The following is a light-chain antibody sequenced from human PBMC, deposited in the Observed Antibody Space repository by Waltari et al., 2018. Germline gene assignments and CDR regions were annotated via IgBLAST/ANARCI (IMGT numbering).Light chain of an antibody. J-gene: IGLJ3*02. CDR3: SAWDSSLTAWV. CDR2: RDN. V-gene: IGLV10-54*01. Sequence: QAGLTQPPSVSKGLRQTATLTCTGNRNNVGYQGAAWLQQHQGHPPKLLSYRDNTRPSGISERLSASRSGNTASLTITGLQPEDDADYYCSAWDSSLTAWVFGGGTKLTVL. CDR1: RNNVGYQG.